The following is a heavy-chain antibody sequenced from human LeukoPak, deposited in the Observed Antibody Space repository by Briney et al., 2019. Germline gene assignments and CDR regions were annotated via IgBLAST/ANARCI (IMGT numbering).Heavy chain of an antibody. D-gene: IGHD5-18*01. CDR1: GIIFSNYW. Sequence: GGSLRLSCAASGIIFSNYWMHWVRQAPGKGLVWVSRINRDGSSTSYADSVKGRFAISRDNAKNTLYLQMNSLRAEDTAVYYCARGGGYSYGSFDYWGQGTLVTVSS. CDR2: INRDGSST. V-gene: IGHV3-74*01. CDR3: ARGGGYSYGSFDY. J-gene: IGHJ4*02.